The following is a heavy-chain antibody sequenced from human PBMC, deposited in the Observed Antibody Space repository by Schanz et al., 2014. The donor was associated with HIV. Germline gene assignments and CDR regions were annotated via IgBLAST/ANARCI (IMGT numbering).Heavy chain of an antibody. V-gene: IGHV3-7*01. Sequence: EVQLLESGGGLVQPGGSLRLSCAASGFTFSSYAMNWVRQAPGKGLEWVANIKEDGSEKYHADSVKGRFTISRDNAKNSLFLQMESLRAEDTAVYYCARDGGEVWGQGTTVTVSS. J-gene: IGHJ6*02. CDR2: IKEDGSEK. CDR3: ARDGGEV. CDR1: GFTFSSYA. D-gene: IGHD3-16*01.